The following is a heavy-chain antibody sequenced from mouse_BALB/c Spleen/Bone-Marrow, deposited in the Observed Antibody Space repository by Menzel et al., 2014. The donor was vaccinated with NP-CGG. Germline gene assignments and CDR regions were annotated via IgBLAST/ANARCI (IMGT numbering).Heavy chain of an antibody. CDR2: ISSGGGHT. CDR3: ARQESIYDGYYGGFTY. Sequence: EVHLVESGGGLVKPGGSLKLSCAASGFTFSSFAMSWVRPTPEKRLEWVATISSGGGHTYYPDSVKGRFTISRDNAKNSLYLQMSSLRSEDTAMYYCARQESIYDGYYGGFTYWGQGTLVTVSA. J-gene: IGHJ3*01. D-gene: IGHD2-3*01. V-gene: IGHV5-9-3*01. CDR1: GFTFSSFA.